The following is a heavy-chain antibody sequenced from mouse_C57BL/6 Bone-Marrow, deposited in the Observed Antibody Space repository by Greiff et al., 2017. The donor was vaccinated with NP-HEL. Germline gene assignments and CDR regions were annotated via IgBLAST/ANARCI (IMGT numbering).Heavy chain of an antibody. V-gene: IGHV5-4*03. CDR3: ARGDYSNSYYFDY. CDR1: GFTFSSYA. J-gene: IGHJ2*01. D-gene: IGHD2-5*01. CDR2: ISDGGSYT. Sequence: EVKVVESGGGLVKPGGSLKLSCAASGFTFSSYAMSWVRQTPEKRLEWVATISDGGSYTYYPDNVKGRFTISRDNAKNNLYLQMSHLKSEDTAMYYCARGDYSNSYYFDYWGQGTTLTVSS.